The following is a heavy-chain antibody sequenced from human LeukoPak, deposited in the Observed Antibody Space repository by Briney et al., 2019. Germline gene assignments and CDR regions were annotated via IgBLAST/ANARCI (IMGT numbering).Heavy chain of an antibody. V-gene: IGHV1-18*01. J-gene: IGHJ4*02. CDR3: ARDTDDPYYDSSGYYGDY. CDR1: GYTFTSYD. D-gene: IGHD3-22*01. CDR2: MNPNSGNT. Sequence: ASVKVSCKASGYTFTSYDINWVRQATGQGLEWMGWMNPNSGNTNYAQKLQGRVTMTTDTSTSTAYMELRSLRSDDTAVYYCARDTDDPYYDSSGYYGDYWGQGTLVTVSS.